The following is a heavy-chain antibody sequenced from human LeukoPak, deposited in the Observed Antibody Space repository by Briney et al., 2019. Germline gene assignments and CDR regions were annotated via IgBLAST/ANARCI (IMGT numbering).Heavy chain of an antibody. V-gene: IGHV3-53*01. CDR2: IYSGGST. Sequence: GGSLRLSCAASGFTVSSNYMSWVRQAPGKGLEWVSVIYSGGSTYYADSVKGRFTISRDNSKNTLYLQMNSLRAEDTAVYYCARGKSPMTTVVTGFDYWGQGTLVTVSS. CDR1: GFTVSSNY. J-gene: IGHJ4*02. CDR3: ARGKSPMTTVVTGFDY. D-gene: IGHD4-23*01.